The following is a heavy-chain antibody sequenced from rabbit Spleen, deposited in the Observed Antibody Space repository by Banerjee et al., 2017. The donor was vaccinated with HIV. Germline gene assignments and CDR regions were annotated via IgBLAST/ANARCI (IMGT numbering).Heavy chain of an antibody. CDR2: IDTGSSGFT. V-gene: IGHV1S40*01. D-gene: IGHD7-1*01. Sequence: QSLEESGGDLVKPGASLTLTCTASGDSFSSSSYMCWVRQAPGKGLEWIACIDTGSSGFTYFATWAKGRFTCSKSSSTTVTLQMTRLTVADTATYFCARDTGTSFSTYGMDLWGQGTLVSVS. CDR3: ARDTGTSFSTYGMDL. J-gene: IGHJ6*01. CDR1: GDSFSSSSY.